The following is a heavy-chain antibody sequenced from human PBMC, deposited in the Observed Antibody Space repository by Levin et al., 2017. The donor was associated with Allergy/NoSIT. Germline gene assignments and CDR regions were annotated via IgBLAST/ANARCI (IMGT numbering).Heavy chain of an antibody. CDR3: ARARTWRPGGGMDV. J-gene: IGHJ6*02. Sequence: GGSLRLSCAASGFTFSSYSMNWVRQAPGKGLEWVSSISSSSSYIYYADSVKGRFTISRDNAKNSLYLQMNSLRAEDTAVYYCARARTWRPGGGMDVWGQGTTVTVSS. CDR1: GFTFSSYS. CDR2: ISSSSSYI. D-gene: IGHD3-16*01. V-gene: IGHV3-21*01.